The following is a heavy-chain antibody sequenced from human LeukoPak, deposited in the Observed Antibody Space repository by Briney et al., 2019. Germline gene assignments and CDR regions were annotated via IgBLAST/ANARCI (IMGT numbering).Heavy chain of an antibody. J-gene: IGHJ5*02. CDR2: ISAYNGNT. D-gene: IGHD2-2*01. CDR1: GYTFTSYG. V-gene: IGHV1-18*01. CDR3: ARDTPWGVVVPAATNWFDP. Sequence: ASVKVSCKASGYTFTSYGISWVRQAPGQGLEWMGWISAYNGNTNYAQKLQGRVTMTTDTSTSTAYVELRSLRSDDTAVYYCARDTPWGVVVPAATNWFDPWGQGTLVTVSS.